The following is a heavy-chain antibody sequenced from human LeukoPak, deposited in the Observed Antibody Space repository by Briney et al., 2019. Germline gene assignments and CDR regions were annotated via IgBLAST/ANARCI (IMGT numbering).Heavy chain of an antibody. J-gene: IGHJ4*02. Sequence: SSETLSRTCTVSAGSVASYFWYSIRQPPGKRLEWIGYISYSGSTKYNPSLKGRVTITLDTSKKQYSLRLTSVTAADTAVYFCARGFDFKSTDFESWGQGTLVAVSS. CDR2: ISYSGST. V-gene: IGHV4-59*02. CDR3: ARGFDFKSTDFES. CDR1: AGSVASYF. D-gene: IGHD5-12*01.